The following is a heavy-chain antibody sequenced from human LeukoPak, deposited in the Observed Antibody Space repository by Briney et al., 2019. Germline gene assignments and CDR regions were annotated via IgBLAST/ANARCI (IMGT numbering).Heavy chain of an antibody. CDR2: ISSSSSTI. Sequence: GGSLRLSCAASGFTFSSYSMNWVRQAPGKGLEWVSYISSSSSTIYYADSVKGRFTISRDNAKNSLYLQMNSLRAEDTAVYYCARDGGVSRNYYGNAVGSWFDSWGQGTLVTVSS. CDR1: GFTFSSYS. V-gene: IGHV3-48*01. D-gene: IGHD1-26*01. J-gene: IGHJ5*01. CDR3: ARDGGVSRNYYGNAVGSWFDS.